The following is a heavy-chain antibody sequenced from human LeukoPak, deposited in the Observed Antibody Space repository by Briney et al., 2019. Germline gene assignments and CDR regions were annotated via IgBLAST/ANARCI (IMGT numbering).Heavy chain of an antibody. D-gene: IGHD3-10*02. CDR3: ARVFDLIRSNDAFDI. J-gene: IGHJ3*02. CDR2: IYTSGST. Sequence: SETLSLTCTVSGSSISSYYWSWIRQPAGKGLEWIGRIYTSGSTNYNPSLKSRVTMSVDTSKNQFSLKLSSVTAADTAVYYCARVFDLIRSNDAFDIWGQGTMVTVSS. CDR1: GSSISSYY. V-gene: IGHV4-4*07.